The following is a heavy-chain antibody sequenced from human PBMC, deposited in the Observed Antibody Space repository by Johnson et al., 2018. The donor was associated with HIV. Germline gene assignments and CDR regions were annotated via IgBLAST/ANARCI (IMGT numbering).Heavy chain of an antibody. V-gene: IGHV3-30*04. D-gene: IGHD2-2*01. CDR1: GFTFSSYA. CDR2: ISYDGTHK. Sequence: QVQLVESGGGVVRPGRSLRLSCAASGFTFSSYAMHWVRQAPGKGLEWVAVISYDGTHKYYADSVKGRFTISRDNSKNTLYLQMNSLRADDTAVYYCAIIPAGNGFDLWGQGTMVTVSS. J-gene: IGHJ3*01. CDR3: AIIPAGNGFDL.